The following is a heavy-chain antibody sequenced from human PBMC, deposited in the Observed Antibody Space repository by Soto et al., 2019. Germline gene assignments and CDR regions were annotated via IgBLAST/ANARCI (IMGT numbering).Heavy chain of an antibody. J-gene: IGHJ4*02. D-gene: IGHD1-26*01. CDR2: IIPIFGTA. Sequence: GASVKVSCKASGGTFSSYAISWVRQAPGQGLEWMGGIIPIFGTANYAQKFQGRVTITADESTSTAYMELSSLRSEDTAVYYCARVGGSYRKPFDYWGQGTLVTVSS. CDR3: ARVGGSYRKPFDY. V-gene: IGHV1-69*13. CDR1: GGTFSSYA.